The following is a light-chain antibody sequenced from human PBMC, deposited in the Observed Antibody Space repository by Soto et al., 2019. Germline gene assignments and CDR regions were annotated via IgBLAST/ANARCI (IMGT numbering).Light chain of an antibody. CDR3: QQYYITPHT. CDR2: WAS. J-gene: IGKJ2*01. Sequence: DIVMTQSPDSLAVSLGERATIDCKSSQSVLYSSNNNNYLAWYQQKPGQPPKLLIYWASTRESGVPDRFSGSGSGTDFTLTISSLQAEDVAVYYCQQYYITPHTFGQGTKLEIK. CDR1: QSVLYSSNNNNY. V-gene: IGKV4-1*01.